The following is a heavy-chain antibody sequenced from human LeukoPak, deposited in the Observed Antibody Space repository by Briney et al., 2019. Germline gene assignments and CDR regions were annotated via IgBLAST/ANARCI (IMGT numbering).Heavy chain of an antibody. CDR2: INDRGTST. CDR3: AKDLSSAITSALVLDV. V-gene: IGHV3-23*01. CDR1: GFVFSSYA. D-gene: IGHD3-22*01. Sequence: GGSLRLSCAASGFVFSSYAMNWVRQAPGKGLEWVSGINDRGTSTYYTDSVKGRFTISRDNVKNVLYLQMNSLRPEDTALYYCAKDLSSAITSALVLDVWGQGTTVIVS. J-gene: IGHJ6*02.